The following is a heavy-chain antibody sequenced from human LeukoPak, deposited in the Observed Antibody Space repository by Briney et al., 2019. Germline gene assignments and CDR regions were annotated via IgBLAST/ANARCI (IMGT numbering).Heavy chain of an antibody. V-gene: IGHV1-8*01. J-gene: IGHJ4*02. CDR2: MSPDSGYT. Sequence: ASVKVSCKASGYTFTSYDITWVRQATGQGLEWMGWMSPDSGYTGYAQTFQGRVTLTRNTSVSTAFMELSSLRSEDTAVYYCARIEGSGWYYFDYWGQGTLVTVSS. CDR3: ARIEGSGWYYFDY. D-gene: IGHD6-19*01. CDR1: GYTFTSYD.